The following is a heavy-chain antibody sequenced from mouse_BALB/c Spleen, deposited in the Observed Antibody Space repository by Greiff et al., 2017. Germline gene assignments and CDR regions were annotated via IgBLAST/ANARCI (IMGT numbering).Heavy chain of an antibody. CDR3: ARSANQRCYFDY. J-gene: IGHJ2*01. CDR2: ISSGSSTI. Sequence: EVHLVESGGGLVQPGGSRKLSCAASGFTFSSFGMHWVRQAPEKGLEWVAYISSGSSTIYYADTVKGRFTISRDNPKNTLFMQMISLRSEDTAMYYCARSANQRCYFDYWGQGTTLTVSS. V-gene: IGHV5-17*02. D-gene: IGHD1-1*01. CDR1: GFTFSSFG.